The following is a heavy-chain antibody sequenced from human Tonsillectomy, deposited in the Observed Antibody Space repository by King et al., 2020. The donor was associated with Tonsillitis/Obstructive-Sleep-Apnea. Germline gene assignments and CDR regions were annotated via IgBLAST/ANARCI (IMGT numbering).Heavy chain of an antibody. CDR3: GRDQYGYYYDRSDYYPLGY. CDR1: GFTFSSFG. V-gene: IGHV3-33*01. CDR2: IDFDGRNK. D-gene: IGHD3-22*01. J-gene: IGHJ4*02. Sequence: VQLVESGGGVVQPGRSLRLSCAASGFTFSSFGLQWVRQAPGRGLEWVALIDFDGRNKFYADSVKGRFTISRDDSENTIYLQMDSLRAEDTAVYYCGRDQYGYYYDRSDYYPLGYWGQGTLVTVSA.